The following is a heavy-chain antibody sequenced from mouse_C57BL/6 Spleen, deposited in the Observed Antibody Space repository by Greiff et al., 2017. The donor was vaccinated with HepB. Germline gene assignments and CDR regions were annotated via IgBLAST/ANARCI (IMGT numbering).Heavy chain of an antibody. Sequence: VQLQQPGAELVKPGASVKVSCKASGYTFTSYWMHWVKQRPGQGLEWIGRIHPSDSDTNYNQKFKGKATLTVDKSSSTAYMQLSSLTSEDSAVYYCAMFWAHEDYYFDYWGQGTTLTVSS. V-gene: IGHV1-74*01. CDR3: AMFWAHEDYYFDY. CDR1: GYTFTSYW. CDR2: IHPSDSDT. J-gene: IGHJ2*01. D-gene: IGHD4-1*01.